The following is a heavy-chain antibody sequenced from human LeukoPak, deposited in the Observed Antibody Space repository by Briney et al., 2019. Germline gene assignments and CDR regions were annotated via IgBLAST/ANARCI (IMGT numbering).Heavy chain of an antibody. CDR2: INWNGGST. Sequence: GGSLRLSCAVAGFTVADYGVSWVGQGTRKGVEWASGINWNGGSTGYADSVKGRFTISRDNAKNSLYLQMNSLRAEDTALYYCARNTWVRGVGYYFDYWGQGTLVTVSS. CDR3: ARNTWVRGVGYYFDY. V-gene: IGHV3-20*04. CDR1: GFTVADYG. J-gene: IGHJ4*02. D-gene: IGHD3-10*01.